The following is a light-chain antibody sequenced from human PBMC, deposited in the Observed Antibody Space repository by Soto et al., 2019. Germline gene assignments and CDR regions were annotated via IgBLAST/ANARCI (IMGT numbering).Light chain of an antibody. CDR2: DAS. CDR1: QDISNY. Sequence: DIQMTQSPSSLSASVGDRVTITCQASQDISNYLNWYQKKPGKAPKLLIYDASNLETGVPSRFSGSGSGTDFTFTISSLQPEDIATYYCQQYDNLPLTFGPGTKVYIK. V-gene: IGKV1-33*01. CDR3: QQYDNLPLT. J-gene: IGKJ3*01.